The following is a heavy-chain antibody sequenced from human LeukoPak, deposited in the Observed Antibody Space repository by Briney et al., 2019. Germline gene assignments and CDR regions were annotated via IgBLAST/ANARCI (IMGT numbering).Heavy chain of an antibody. J-gene: IGHJ4*02. CDR3: ARDRLHYGEYEKSFDY. CDR1: GFTFSSYS. Sequence: AGSLRLSCAGSGFTFSSYSMNWVRQAPGKGLEWVSYITFSSSIIYYADSVKGRFTISRDNAKNSLYLQMNSLRDEDTAVYYCARDRLHYGEYEKSFDYWGQGTLVSVSS. V-gene: IGHV3-48*02. CDR2: ITFSSSII. D-gene: IGHD4-17*01.